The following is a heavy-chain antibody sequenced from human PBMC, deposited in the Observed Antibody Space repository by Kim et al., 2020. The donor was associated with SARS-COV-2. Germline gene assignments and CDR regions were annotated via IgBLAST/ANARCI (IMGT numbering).Heavy chain of an antibody. D-gene: IGHD2-2*01. CDR1: GFIFSNYS. V-gene: IGHV3-74*01. CDR2: ISSSGNST. J-gene: IGHJ6*03. CDR3: ARASSTSCPCYYMDV. Sequence: GGSLRLSCAASGFIFSNYSMSWVRQAPGKGLVWVSRISSSGNSTNYADSVKGRFTISRDNAKNTLYLQMNSLRAEDTAVYYCARASSTSCPCYYMDVWGKGTTVTVSS.